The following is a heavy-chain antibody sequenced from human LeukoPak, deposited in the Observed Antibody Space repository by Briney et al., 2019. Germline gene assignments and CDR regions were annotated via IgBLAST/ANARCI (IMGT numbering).Heavy chain of an antibody. CDR2: IYTSGST. D-gene: IGHD3-10*01. J-gene: IGHJ5*02. CDR1: GCSISSYY. V-gene: IGHV4-4*07. Sequence: SETLSLTCTVSGCSISSYYWSWIRQPAGKGLEWIGRIYTSGSTNYNPSLKSRVTMSVDTSKNQFSLKRSSVTGADAAVEYCAREVVFRGVIFYTHNWVDPWGQGTLVTVSS. CDR3: AREVVFRGVIFYTHNWVDP.